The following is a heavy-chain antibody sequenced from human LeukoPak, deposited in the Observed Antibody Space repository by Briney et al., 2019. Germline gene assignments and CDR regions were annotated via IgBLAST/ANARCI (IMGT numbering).Heavy chain of an antibody. Sequence: PGGSLRLSCAVSGFTFSSYWMTWVRQAPGKGLEWVSAIGGRDGSTYYADSVKGRFTISRDNSKNTLYVQMNSLRAEDTAVYYCAKGHYYGSGSLDYWGQGTLVTVSS. J-gene: IGHJ4*02. CDR1: GFTFSSYW. D-gene: IGHD3-10*01. V-gene: IGHV3-23*01. CDR2: IGGRDGST. CDR3: AKGHYYGSGSLDY.